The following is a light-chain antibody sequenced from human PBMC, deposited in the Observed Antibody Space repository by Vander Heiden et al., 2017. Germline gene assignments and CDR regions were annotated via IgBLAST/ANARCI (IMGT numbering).Light chain of an antibody. CDR3: QQYYSTPRA. J-gene: IGKJ1*01. CDR2: WAS. Sequence: DLVMHQSPDPLAWSLGERATINCRSSQSVLYSSNNKTYLAWYQQKPGQPPKLLIYWASTRKSGVPDRFSGSGSGTDFTLTISSLQAEDVAVYYCQQYYSTPRAFGQGTKVEIK. CDR1: QSVLYSSNNKTY. V-gene: IGKV4-1*01.